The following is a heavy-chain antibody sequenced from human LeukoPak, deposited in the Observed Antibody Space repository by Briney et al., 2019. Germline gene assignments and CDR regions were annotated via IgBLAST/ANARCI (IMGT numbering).Heavy chain of an antibody. J-gene: IGHJ6*03. D-gene: IGHD6-6*01. CDR3: AKLGPRGLVLDYDYHMDV. CDR2: ISSSGGST. Sequence: GGSLRLSCAASGFTFSSYAMSWVRQAPGKGLEWVSAISSSGGSTYYADSVKGRFTISRDNSKNTLYLQMNSLRAEDTAVYYCAKLGPRGLVLDYDYHMDVLVIGTNVTVSS. CDR1: GFTFSSYA. V-gene: IGHV3-23*01.